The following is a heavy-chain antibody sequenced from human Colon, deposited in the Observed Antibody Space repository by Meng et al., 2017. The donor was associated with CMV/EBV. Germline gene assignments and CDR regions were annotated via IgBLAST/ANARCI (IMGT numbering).Heavy chain of an antibody. CDR2: ISGSGRNT. Sequence: GESLKISCAASGFTFSNYAISWVRQAPGKGLEWVSGISGSGRNTYYADSVRGRFTISRDNSKRTVFLQMNSLRAGDTAVYYCAKVDQLLYKEPHYYGMDVWGQGTTVTVSS. CDR3: AKVDQLLYKEPHYYGMDV. D-gene: IGHD2-2*02. V-gene: IGHV3-23*01. CDR1: GFTFSNYA. J-gene: IGHJ6*02.